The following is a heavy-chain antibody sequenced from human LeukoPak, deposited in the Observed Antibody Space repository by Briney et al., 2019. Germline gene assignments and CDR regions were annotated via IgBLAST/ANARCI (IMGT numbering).Heavy chain of an antibody. V-gene: IGHV3-30*04. D-gene: IGHD3-3*01. CDR3: AAYCSSTSCSIRTYYDFWNGYYDWFDP. CDR1: GFTFSSYA. CDR2: ISYDGSNK. Sequence: GGSLRLSCAASGFTFSSYAIHWVRQAPGKGLEWVALISYDGSNKYYADSVKGRFTISRDKSKNTLYLQMNSLRAEDTAVYYCAAYCSSTSCSIRTYYDFWNGYYDWFDPWGQGTLVTVSS. J-gene: IGHJ5*02.